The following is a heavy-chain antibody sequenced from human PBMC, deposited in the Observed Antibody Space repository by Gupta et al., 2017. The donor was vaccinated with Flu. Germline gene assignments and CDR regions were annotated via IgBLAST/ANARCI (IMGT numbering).Heavy chain of an antibody. V-gene: IGHV4-61*02. J-gene: IGHJ4*02. CDR1: GGSISSGSYY. CDR2: RENSGTI. Sequence: QVQLQESGPGLVEPSQTLSLTCTISGGSISSGSYYWDWSRQPAGKGLEWLGRRENSGTIHYSPSMKSRRTISGDTSKNNFSWKLSSVTAADTAIYYCANYEDWGQGTLVTVS. CDR3: ANYED. D-gene: IGHD3-3*01.